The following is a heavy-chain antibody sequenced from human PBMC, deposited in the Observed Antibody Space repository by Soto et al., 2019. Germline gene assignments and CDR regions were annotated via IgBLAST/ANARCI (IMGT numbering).Heavy chain of an antibody. V-gene: IGHV3-30*18. Sequence: QVQLVESGGGVVQPGRSLRLSCAASGFTFSSCAMHWVRQTPDKGLEWVAFLSYDGSHNYYADSVKGRFTISRDNSKNTLYLQMNSLRVEDTAVYYCAKDRSTIFGVVTYYFDYWGQGTLVTVSS. CDR3: AKDRSTIFGVVTYYFDY. CDR2: LSYDGSHN. J-gene: IGHJ4*02. D-gene: IGHD3-3*01. CDR1: GFTFSSCA.